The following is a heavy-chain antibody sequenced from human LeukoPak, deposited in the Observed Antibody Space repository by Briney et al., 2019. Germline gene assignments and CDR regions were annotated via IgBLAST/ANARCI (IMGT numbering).Heavy chain of an antibody. CDR2: IKQDGSEK. V-gene: IGHV3-7*01. J-gene: IGHJ6*03. CDR1: GFTFSSYW. D-gene: IGHD3-22*01. Sequence: GGSLRLSCAAFGFTFSSYWMSCVRQAPGKGLEWVANIKQDGSEKYYVDSVKGRFAISRDNAKNSLYMQMNSLRAEDTAVYYCARDYYDSSGYYWYYYYYMDVWGKGTTVTISS. CDR3: ARDYYDSSGYYWYYYYYMDV.